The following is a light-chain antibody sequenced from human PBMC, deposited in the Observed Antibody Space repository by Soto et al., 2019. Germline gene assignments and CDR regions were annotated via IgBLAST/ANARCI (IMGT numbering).Light chain of an antibody. CDR3: CSYAGSTTYV. CDR1: SSDVGIYNL. J-gene: IGLJ1*01. Sequence: QSVLTQPASVSGSPGQSITISCTGTSSDVGIYNLLSWYQQHPGKAPKLTMYEGSKRPSGCSNRFSGSKSGTTASLTISGLEAGDEADYFCCSYAGSTTYVFGTGTKVTV. CDR2: EGS. V-gene: IGLV2-23*01.